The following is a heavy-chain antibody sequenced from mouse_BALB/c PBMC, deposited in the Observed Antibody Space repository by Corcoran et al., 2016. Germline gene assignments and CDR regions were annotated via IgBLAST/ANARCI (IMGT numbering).Heavy chain of an antibody. J-gene: IGHJ2*01. CDR3: ARDSLFITTVGDY. V-gene: IGHV14-3*02. CDR1: GFNIKDTY. D-gene: IGHD1-1*01. Sequence: EVQLQQSGAELVKPGASVKLSCTASGFNIKDTYMHWVKQRPEQGLEWIGRIDPANGNTKYDPKFQGKATITADTSSNTAYLQLSSLTSEDTAVYYCARDSLFITTVGDYWGQGTTLTVSS. CDR2: IDPANGNT.